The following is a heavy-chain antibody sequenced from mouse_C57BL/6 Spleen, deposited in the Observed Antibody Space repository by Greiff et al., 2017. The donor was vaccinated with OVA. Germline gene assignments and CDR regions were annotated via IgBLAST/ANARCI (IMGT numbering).Heavy chain of an antibody. CDR3: ARTLITTEWYFDV. D-gene: IGHD1-2*01. CDR1: GYSITSDY. CDR2: ISYSGST. J-gene: IGHJ1*03. Sequence: VQLQQSGPGLAKPSQTLSLTCSVTGYSITSDYWNWIRKFPGTKLEYMGYISYSGSTYYNPSLKSRISITRDTSKNQYYLQLNSVTTEDTATYYCARTLITTEWYFDVWGTGTTVTVSS. V-gene: IGHV3-8*01.